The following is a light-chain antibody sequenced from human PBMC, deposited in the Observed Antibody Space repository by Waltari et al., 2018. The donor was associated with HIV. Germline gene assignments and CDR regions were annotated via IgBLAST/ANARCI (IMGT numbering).Light chain of an antibody. Sequence: DIQMTQSPSHMTASVEDRLTITCRASQSISNWLAWYQQKPGKAPKLLIYKASSLESGVPSRFSGSGSGTEFTLTISSLQPDDFATYYCQQYNNYWTFGQGTKVEIK. CDR1: QSISNW. J-gene: IGKJ1*01. V-gene: IGKV1-5*03. CDR2: KAS. CDR3: QQYNNYWT.